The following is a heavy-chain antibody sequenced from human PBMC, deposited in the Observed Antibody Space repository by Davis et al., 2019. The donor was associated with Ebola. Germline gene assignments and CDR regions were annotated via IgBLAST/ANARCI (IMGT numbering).Heavy chain of an antibody. J-gene: IGHJ4*02. CDR1: GGSISSYY. CDR2: IYYSGST. D-gene: IGHD6-6*01. Sequence: PSETLSLTCTVSGGSISSYYWSWIRQPPGTGLEWIGYIYYSGSTNYNPSLKSRVTISVDTSKNQFSLKLSSVTAADTAVYYCARDRGGSSPFDYWGQGTLVTVSS. V-gene: IGHV4-59*01. CDR3: ARDRGGSSPFDY.